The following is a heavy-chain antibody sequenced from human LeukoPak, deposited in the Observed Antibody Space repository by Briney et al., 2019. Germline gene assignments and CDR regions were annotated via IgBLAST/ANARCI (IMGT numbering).Heavy chain of an antibody. V-gene: IGHV1-2*02. CDR3: AKSLIPRENWEAPPLDY. CDR2: INPNSGGT. D-gene: IGHD1-26*01. Sequence: ASVKVSCKASGYTFTGYYMHWVRQAPGQGLEWMGWINPNSGGTNYAQKFQGRVTMTRDTSISTAYMELSRLRSDDTAVYYCAKSLIPRENWEAPPLDYWGQGTLVTVSS. CDR1: GYTFTGYY. J-gene: IGHJ4*02.